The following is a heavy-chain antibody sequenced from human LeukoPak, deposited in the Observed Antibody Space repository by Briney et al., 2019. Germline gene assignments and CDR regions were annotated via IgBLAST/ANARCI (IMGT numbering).Heavy chain of an antibody. D-gene: IGHD3-3*01. CDR1: GGSISSYY. CDR2: IYTSGGT. CDR3: ARDPYDFWSGYPAAGTNWFDP. J-gene: IGHJ5*02. Sequence: PSETLSLTCTVSGGSISSYYWSWIRQPAGKGLEWIGRIYTSGGTNYNPSLKSRVTMSVDTSKNQFSLKLSSVTAADTAVYYCARDPYDFWSGYPAAGTNWFDPWGQGTLVTVSS. V-gene: IGHV4-4*07.